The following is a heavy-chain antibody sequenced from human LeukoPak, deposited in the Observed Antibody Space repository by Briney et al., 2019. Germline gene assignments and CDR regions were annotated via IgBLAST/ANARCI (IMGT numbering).Heavy chain of an antibody. D-gene: IGHD3-3*01. Sequence: ASVKVSCKASGGTFSSYAISWVRQAPGQGLEWMGWISVYNGNTNYAQRFQGRVTMTTDTSTSTAYMELRSLRSDDTAVYYCARSLQDFWSGYYFDYWGQGTLVTVSS. J-gene: IGHJ4*02. CDR2: ISVYNGNT. CDR3: ARSLQDFWSGYYFDY. CDR1: GGTFSSYA. V-gene: IGHV1-18*01.